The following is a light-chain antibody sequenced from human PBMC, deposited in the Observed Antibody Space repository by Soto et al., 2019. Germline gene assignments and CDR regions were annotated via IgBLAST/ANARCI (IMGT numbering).Light chain of an antibody. CDR3: SSYTSGSTRV. CDR2: EVT. V-gene: IGLV2-14*01. Sequence: QSALTQPASVSGSPGQSITISCTGTSSDVGSYNYVSWYQQHPGKAPKLMIYEVTNRHSGVSNRFSGSKSGNTASLTISGLQAADVCYYYCSSYTSGSTRVVGAGTKLTV. J-gene: IGLJ3*02. CDR1: SSDVGSYNY.